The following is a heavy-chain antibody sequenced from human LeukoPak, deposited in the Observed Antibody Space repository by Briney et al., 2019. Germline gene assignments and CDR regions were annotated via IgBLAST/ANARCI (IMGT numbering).Heavy chain of an antibody. CDR2: INPNSGGT. V-gene: IGHV1-2*02. D-gene: IGHD5-12*01. J-gene: IGHJ4*02. CDR1: GYTFTGYY. Sequence: ASVKVSCKASGYTFTGYYMHWVRQAPGQGLEWMGWINPNSGGTNYAQKFQGRVTMTRDTSISTAYMELSRLRSDDTAVYYCACPGGGNSGYGLVDYWGQGTLVTVSS. CDR3: ACPGGGNSGYGLVDY.